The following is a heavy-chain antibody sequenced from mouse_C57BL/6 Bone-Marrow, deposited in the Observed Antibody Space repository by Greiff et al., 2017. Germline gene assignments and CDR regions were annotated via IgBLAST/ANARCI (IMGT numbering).Heavy chain of an antibody. CDR2: INPSTGGT. Sequence: VQLKESGPELVKPGASVKISCKASGYSFTGYYMNWVKQSPEKSLEWIGEINPSTGGTTYNQKFKAKATLTVDKSSSTAYMQLKSLTSEDSAVYYCAREDGSSYWYFDVWGTGTTVTVSS. CDR1: GYSFTGYY. D-gene: IGHD1-1*01. V-gene: IGHV1-42*01. CDR3: AREDGSSYWYFDV. J-gene: IGHJ1*03.